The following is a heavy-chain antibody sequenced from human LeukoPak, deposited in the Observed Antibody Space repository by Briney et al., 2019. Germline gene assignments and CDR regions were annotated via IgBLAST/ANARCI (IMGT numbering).Heavy chain of an antibody. Sequence: GGSLRLSCAASGFTFSSYWMSWVRQAPGKGLEWVSGITATGSRTYYADSVKGRFTISRDSSKNTLYLQLNSLGVDDTAVYYCATSMGGGNIDYWGQGTLVTVSS. CDR1: GFTFSSYW. CDR2: ITATGSRT. CDR3: ATSMGGGNIDY. V-gene: IGHV3-23*01. D-gene: IGHD3-16*01. J-gene: IGHJ4*02.